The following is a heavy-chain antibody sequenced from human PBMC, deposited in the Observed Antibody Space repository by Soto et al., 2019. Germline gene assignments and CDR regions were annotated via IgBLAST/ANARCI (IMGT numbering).Heavy chain of an antibody. J-gene: IGHJ5*02. CDR2: IYYSGST. D-gene: IGHD2-2*01. Sequence: SETLSLTCTVSGGSISRYYWCWIRQPPGKGLEWIGYIYYSGSTNYNPSLKSRVTISVDTSKNQFSLKLSSVTAADTAVYYCARNYCSSTSGVLLPNWFDPWGQGTLVTVSS. CDR1: GGSISRYY. V-gene: IGHV4-59*01. CDR3: ARNYCSSTSGVLLPNWFDP.